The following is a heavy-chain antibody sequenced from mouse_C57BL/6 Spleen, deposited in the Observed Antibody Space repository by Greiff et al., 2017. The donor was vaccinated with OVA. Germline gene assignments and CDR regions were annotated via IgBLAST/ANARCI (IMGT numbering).Heavy chain of an antibody. V-gene: IGHV1-22*01. Sequence: VQLKESGPELVKPGASVKMSCKASGYTFTDYNMHWVKQSHGKSLEWIGYINPNNGGTSYNQKFKGKATLTVNKSSSTAYMELRSLTSEDSAVYYCAREGGTSDYFDYWGQGTTLTVSS. CDR3: AREGGTSDYFDY. CDR1: GYTFTDYN. D-gene: IGHD3-3*01. CDR2: INPNNGGT. J-gene: IGHJ2*01.